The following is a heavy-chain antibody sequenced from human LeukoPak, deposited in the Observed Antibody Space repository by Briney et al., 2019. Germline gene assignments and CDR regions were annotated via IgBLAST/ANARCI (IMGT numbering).Heavy chain of an antibody. Sequence: GEPLKISCKGSGYSFTSYWISWVRQMPGKGLERMGRIDPSDSYTNYSPSFQGHVTISADKSISTAYLQWSSLKASDTAMYYCARLHCSSTSCYEDWFDPWGQGTLVTVSS. D-gene: IGHD2-2*01. CDR2: IDPSDSYT. CDR3: ARLHCSSTSCYEDWFDP. J-gene: IGHJ5*02. V-gene: IGHV5-10-1*01. CDR1: GYSFTSYW.